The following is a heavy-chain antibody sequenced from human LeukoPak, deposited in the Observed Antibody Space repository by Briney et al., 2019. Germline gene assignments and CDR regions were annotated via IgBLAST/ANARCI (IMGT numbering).Heavy chain of an antibody. D-gene: IGHD3-9*01. CDR3: AKGSRHLTGYYNVASIDY. Sequence: PGGSLRLSCAASGFTFSSYAMSWVRQAPGKGLEWVSAISGSGGSTYYADSVKGRFTISRDNSKHTLYLQINSLRAEDTAVYYCAKGSRHLTGYYNVASIDYWGQGTLVTVSS. J-gene: IGHJ4*02. CDR1: GFTFSSYA. V-gene: IGHV3-23*01. CDR2: ISGSGGST.